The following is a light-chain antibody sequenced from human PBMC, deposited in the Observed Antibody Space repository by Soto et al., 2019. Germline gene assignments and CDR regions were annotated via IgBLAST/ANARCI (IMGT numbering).Light chain of an antibody. Sequence: EIVLTQSPGTLSLSQGERATLSCRASQSVSSSYLAWYQQKPGQAPRLLIYATSSRATGIPDTFTGGGAGTGFTLIISRLEPEDSAVYYCQQYGSSPTFGGGTRWIS. V-gene: IGKV3-20*01. CDR1: QSVSSSY. J-gene: IGKJ4*01. CDR2: ATS. CDR3: QQYGSSPT.